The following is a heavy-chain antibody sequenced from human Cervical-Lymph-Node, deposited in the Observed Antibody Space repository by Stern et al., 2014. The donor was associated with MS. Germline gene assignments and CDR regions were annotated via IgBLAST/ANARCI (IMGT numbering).Heavy chain of an antibody. Sequence: EVQLVESGAEVKKPGESLKISCKGSGYSFPNYWIGWVRQMPGKGLEYMGITYPGASEARYSPSFQGQVTFSADKSTDTAYLQWNSLKVSDTAMYYCARGSGRDFFDYWGQGALVTVSS. CDR2: TYPGASEA. D-gene: IGHD3-3*01. CDR3: ARGSGRDFFDY. CDR1: GYSFPNYW. V-gene: IGHV5-51*01. J-gene: IGHJ4*02.